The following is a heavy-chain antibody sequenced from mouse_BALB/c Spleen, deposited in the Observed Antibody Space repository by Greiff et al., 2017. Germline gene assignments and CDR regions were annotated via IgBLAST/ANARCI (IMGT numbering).Heavy chain of an antibody. CDR3: SGGNYDYDCAMDY. CDR1: GFSLTSYG. D-gene: IGHD2-4*01. V-gene: IGHV2-2*02. Sequence: VQLQQSGPGLVQPSQSLSITCTVSGFSLTSYGVHWVRQSPGKGLEWLGVIWSGGSTDYNAAFISRLSISKDNSKSQVFFKMNSLQANDTAIYYCSGGNYDYDCAMDYWGQGTSVTVSS. J-gene: IGHJ4*01. CDR2: IWSGGST.